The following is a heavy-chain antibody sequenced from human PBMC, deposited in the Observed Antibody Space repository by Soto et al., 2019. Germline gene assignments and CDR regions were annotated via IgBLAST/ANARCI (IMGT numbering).Heavy chain of an antibody. D-gene: IGHD4-17*01. CDR1: GGSISSSSYY. CDR2: IYYSGST. CDR3: ARDHYGDYVNWYFDL. V-gene: IGHV4-39*01. Sequence: QLQLQESGPGLVKPSETLSLTCTVSGGSISSSSYYWGWIRQPPGKGLERIGSIYYSGSTYYNPSLKSRVTISVDTSKNQFSLKLSSVTAADTAVYYCARDHYGDYVNWYFDLWGRGTLVTVSS. J-gene: IGHJ2*01.